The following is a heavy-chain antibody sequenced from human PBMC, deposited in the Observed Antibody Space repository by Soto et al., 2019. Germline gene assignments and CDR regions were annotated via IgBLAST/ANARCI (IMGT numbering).Heavy chain of an antibody. CDR3: AREIPVRRGYYYYGMDV. V-gene: IGHV3-33*01. J-gene: IGHJ6*02. CDR1: GFTFSSYG. CDR2: IWYDGSNK. D-gene: IGHD2-21*01. Sequence: QVQLVESGGGVVQPGRSLRLSCAASGFTFSSYGMHWVRQAPGKGLEWVAVIWYDGSNKYYADSVKGRFTISRDNSKNPLYLQMNSLRAADTAVYYCAREIPVRRGYYYYGMDVWGQGTTVTVSS.